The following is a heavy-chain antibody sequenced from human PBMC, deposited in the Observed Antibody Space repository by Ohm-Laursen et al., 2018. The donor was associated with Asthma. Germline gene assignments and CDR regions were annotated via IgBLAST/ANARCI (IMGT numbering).Heavy chain of an antibody. D-gene: IGHD2-15*01. V-gene: IGHV1-69*13. Sequence: VKISCKPLGGPFSTSVFGWVRQAPGQGLEWLGGLNSVFGTSTYAQKFHDRFTITADEYTSTVNMTLSSLTSEDTAVYYCARKAGSCIVSTCYSLDFWGQGTLVTVSS. CDR1: GGPFSTSV. CDR3: ARKAGSCIVSTCYSLDF. CDR2: LNSVFGTS. J-gene: IGHJ4*02.